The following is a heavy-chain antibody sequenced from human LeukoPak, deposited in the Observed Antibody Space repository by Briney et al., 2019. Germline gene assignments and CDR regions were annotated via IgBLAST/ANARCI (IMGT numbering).Heavy chain of an antibody. CDR2: IYYSGST. D-gene: IGHD3/OR15-3a*01. V-gene: IGHV4-39*01. J-gene: IGHJ4*02. CDR3: ARQTGSGLFILP. CDR1: GGSISSSSYY. Sequence: SETLSLTCTVSGGSISSSSYYWGWIRQPPGKGLEWIGNIYYSGSTYYNPSLKSRVTISLDTSKNQFSLRLTSVTAADTAVYYCARQTGSGLFILPGGQGTLVTVSS.